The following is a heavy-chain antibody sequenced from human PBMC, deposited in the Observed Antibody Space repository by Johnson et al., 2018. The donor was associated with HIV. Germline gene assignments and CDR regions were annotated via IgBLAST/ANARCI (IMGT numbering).Heavy chain of an antibody. J-gene: IGHJ3*02. V-gene: IGHV3-7*05. CDR2: IKQDGSEK. CDR3: AKRLGYDSRGDQFDI. CDR1: GFTFSSYW. D-gene: IGHD3-22*01. Sequence: VQLVESGGGLVQPGGSLRLSCAASGFTFSSYWMSWVSQAPGKGLEWVANIKQDGSEKYYVDSVKGRFTISRDNSNNMLYPQMNSLRAADTALYDCAKRLGYDSRGDQFDIWGQGTMVTVSS.